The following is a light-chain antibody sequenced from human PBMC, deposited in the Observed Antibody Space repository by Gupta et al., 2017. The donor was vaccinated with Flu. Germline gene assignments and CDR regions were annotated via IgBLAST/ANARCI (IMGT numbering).Light chain of an antibody. CDR2: DND. CDR3: QSFDNTRNSWGV. V-gene: IGLV1-40*01. CDR1: SSNIVAFYN. Sequence: TISCAGTSSNIVAFYNVHWYHQLPGTAPKLIICDNDDRPSGVPDRFSGSRSGTSASLAITGLQPEDEAYYYCQSFDNTRNSWGVFGGGTKLTVL. J-gene: IGLJ3*02.